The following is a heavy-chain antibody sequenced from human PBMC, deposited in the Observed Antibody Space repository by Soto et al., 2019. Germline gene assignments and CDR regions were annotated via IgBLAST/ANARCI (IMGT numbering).Heavy chain of an antibody. J-gene: IGHJ4*02. CDR1: GGSVSSGSYY. CDR3: AKVNRNDMDDY. V-gene: IGHV4-61*01. D-gene: IGHD1-20*01. CDR2: IYYSGST. Sequence: SETLCLTCTVSGGSVSSGSYYWSWIRQPPGKGLEWIGYIYYSGSTNYNPSLKSRVTISVDTSKNQFSLKLSSVTAAYTAVYYCAKVNRNDMDDYWSQGTLVPVSS.